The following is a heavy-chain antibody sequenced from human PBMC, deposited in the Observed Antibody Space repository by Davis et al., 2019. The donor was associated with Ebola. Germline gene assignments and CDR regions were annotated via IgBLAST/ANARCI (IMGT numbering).Heavy chain of an antibody. J-gene: IGHJ4*02. V-gene: IGHV4-4*02. CDR1: GGSISSSNW. D-gene: IGHD3-22*01. CDR3: ARSSYYYDSSGYYSLRGDL. CDR2: IYHSGST. Sequence: SETLPLTCAVSGGSISSSNWWSWVRQPPGKGLEWIGEIYHSGSTNYNPSLKSRVTISVDKSKNQFSLKLSSVTAADTAVYYCARSSYYYDSSGYYSLRGDLWGQGTLVTVSS.